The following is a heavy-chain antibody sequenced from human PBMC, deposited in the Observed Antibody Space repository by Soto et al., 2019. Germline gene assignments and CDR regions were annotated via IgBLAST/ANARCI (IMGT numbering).Heavy chain of an antibody. J-gene: IGHJ3*02. V-gene: IGHV4-30-4*01. CDR2: IYYSGST. Sequence: TSETLSLTCTVSGGSISSGDYYWSWIRQPPGKGLEWIGYIYYSGSTYYNPSVKSRVTISVDTSKNQFSLKLSSVTAADTAVYYCARGAEPSDYYDSSGYYQDAFDIWGQGTMVTVS. D-gene: IGHD3-22*01. CDR1: GGSISSGDYY. CDR3: ARGAEPSDYYDSSGYYQDAFDI.